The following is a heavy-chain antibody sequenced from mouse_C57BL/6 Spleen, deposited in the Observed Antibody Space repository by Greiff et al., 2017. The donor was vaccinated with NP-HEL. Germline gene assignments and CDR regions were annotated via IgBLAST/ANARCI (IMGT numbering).Heavy chain of an antibody. CDR3: ARCYGNWYFDV. CDR1: GYTFTDYY. D-gene: IGHD2-1*01. V-gene: IGHV1-26*01. J-gene: IGHJ1*03. Sequence: VQLQQSGPELVKPGASVKISCKASGYTFTDYYMNWVKQSHGKSLEWIGDINPNNGGTSYNQKFKGKATLTVDKSSSTAYMELRSLTSEDSAVYYCARCYGNWYFDVWGTGTTVTVSS. CDR2: INPNNGGT.